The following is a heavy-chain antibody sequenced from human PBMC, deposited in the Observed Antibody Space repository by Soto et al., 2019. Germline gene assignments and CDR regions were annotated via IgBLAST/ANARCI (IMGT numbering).Heavy chain of an antibody. J-gene: IGHJ6*03. CDR1: GGSISSYY. CDR2: IYYSGST. Sequence: SETLSLTCTVSGGSISSYYWSWIRQPPGKGLEWIGYIYYSGSTNYNPSLKSRVTISVDTSKNQFSLKLSSVTAADTAVYYCARAGYDFWSGLGPYYYYYMDVWGKGTTVTVSS. D-gene: IGHD3-3*01. V-gene: IGHV4-59*01. CDR3: ARAGYDFWSGLGPYYYYYMDV.